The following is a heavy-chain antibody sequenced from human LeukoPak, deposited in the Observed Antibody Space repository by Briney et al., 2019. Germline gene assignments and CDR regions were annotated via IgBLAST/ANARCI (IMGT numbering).Heavy chain of an antibody. D-gene: IGHD6-13*01. CDR1: GGSISSYY. J-gene: IGHJ4*02. CDR3: ARVSHPSSSSWYFDY. V-gene: IGHV4-59*01. CDR2: IYYSGST. Sequence: QTSETLSLTCTVSGGSISSYYWSSIRQPPGKGLEWIGYIYYSGSTNYNPSLKSRVTISVDTSNNQFSLKLSSVTAADTAVYYCARVSHPSSSSWYFDYWGQGTLVTVSS.